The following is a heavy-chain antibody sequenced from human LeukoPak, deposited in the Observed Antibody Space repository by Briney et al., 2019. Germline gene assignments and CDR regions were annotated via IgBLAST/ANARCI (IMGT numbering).Heavy chain of an antibody. CDR1: GFTFSSYS. J-gene: IGHJ6*03. CDR3: ARDRPAAIPVGHYYMDV. V-gene: IGHV3-21*01. Sequence: PGGSLRLSCAASGFTFSSYSMNWVRQAPGKGLEWVSSISSSSSYIYYADSVKGRFTISRDNAKNSLYLQMNSLRAEDTAVYYCARDRPAAIPVGHYYMDVWGKGTTVTVSS. CDR2: ISSSSSYI. D-gene: IGHD2-2*02.